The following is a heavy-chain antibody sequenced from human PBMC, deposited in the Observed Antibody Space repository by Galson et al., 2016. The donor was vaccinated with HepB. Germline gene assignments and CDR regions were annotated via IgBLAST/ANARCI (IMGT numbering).Heavy chain of an antibody. CDR3: ARDLSDGGGIYYQAFDS. CDR2: VSHIGST. CDR1: DGSIANNF. Sequence: SETLSLTCAVSDGSIANNFWHWVRQTPGKGLEWIGEVSHIGSTNLNPSLKSRLTMSVDTSNNQFSLKLTSVTAADTAVYYCARDLSDGGGIYYQAFDSWGQGTLSPSP. D-gene: IGHD4-23*01. V-gene: IGHV4-34*01. J-gene: IGHJ4*02.